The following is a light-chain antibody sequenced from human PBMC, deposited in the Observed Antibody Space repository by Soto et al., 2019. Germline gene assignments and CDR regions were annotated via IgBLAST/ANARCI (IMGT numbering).Light chain of an antibody. J-gene: IGKJ3*01. V-gene: IGKV3-11*01. CDR1: QSISNY. CDR2: DAS. Sequence: EIVLTQSPATLSLSPGERATLSCRARQSISNYLAWYQQKPGQSPRLLIYDASNRATGIPARFSGSGSGTDFTLTISSLEPDDFALYYCQQRYHWPPFTFGPWTKLDIK. CDR3: QQRYHWPPFT.